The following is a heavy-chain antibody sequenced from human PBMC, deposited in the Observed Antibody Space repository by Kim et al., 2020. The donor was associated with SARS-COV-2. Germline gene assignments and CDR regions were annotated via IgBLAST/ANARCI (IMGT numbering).Heavy chain of an antibody. Sequence: NEYAATMRSPITINPATSKNQFSLQLNTVTPEDTAVYYCARDSVRHFDYWGQGTLVTVSS. CDR3: ARDSVRHFDY. CDR2: N. V-gene: IGHV6-1*01. D-gene: IGHD6-6*01. J-gene: IGHJ4*02.